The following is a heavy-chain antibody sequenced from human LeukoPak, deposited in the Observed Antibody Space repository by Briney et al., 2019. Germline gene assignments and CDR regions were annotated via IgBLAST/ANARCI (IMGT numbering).Heavy chain of an antibody. CDR3: VRQKKSHGNFDY. CDR2: VGIAADT. V-gene: IGHV3-13*01. Sequence: GGSLRLSCAASEFTFSDHAMHWVRQATGKGLEWVSAVGIAADTFYPGSVKGRFTISRENAKNSLYLQMNSLRVEDTAVYYCVRQKKSHGNFDYWGQGTLVTVSS. J-gene: IGHJ4*02. CDR1: EFTFSDHA. D-gene: IGHD1-26*01.